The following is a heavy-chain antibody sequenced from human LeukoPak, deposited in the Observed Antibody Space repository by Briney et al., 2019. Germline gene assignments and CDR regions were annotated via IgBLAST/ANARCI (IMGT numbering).Heavy chain of an antibody. CDR1: GYTFTGYY. Sequence: ASVTVTCKASGYTFTGYYMHWVRQAPGQGLEWMGWINPNSGGTNYAQKFQGRVTMTSDTSISTAYMELSRLRSDGTAVYYCARGYRSGWYYFDYWGEGTLVTVSS. CDR3: ARGYRSGWYYFDY. V-gene: IGHV1-2*02. D-gene: IGHD6-19*01. J-gene: IGHJ4*02. CDR2: INPNSGGT.